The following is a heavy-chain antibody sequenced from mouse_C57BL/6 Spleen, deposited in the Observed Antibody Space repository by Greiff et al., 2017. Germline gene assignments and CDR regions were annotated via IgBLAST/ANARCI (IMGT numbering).Heavy chain of an antibody. CDR1: GFSLTSYG. D-gene: IGHD3-3*01. CDR2: IWSDGST. Sequence: QVQLQQSGPGLVAPSQSLSITCTVSGFSLTSYGVHWVRQPPGKGLEWLVVIWSDGSTTYNSALKSRLSISKDNSKSQVFLKMNSLQTDDTAMYYCARLGGLYYAMDYWGQGTSVTVSS. V-gene: IGHV2-6*03. J-gene: IGHJ4*01. CDR3: ARLGGLYYAMDY.